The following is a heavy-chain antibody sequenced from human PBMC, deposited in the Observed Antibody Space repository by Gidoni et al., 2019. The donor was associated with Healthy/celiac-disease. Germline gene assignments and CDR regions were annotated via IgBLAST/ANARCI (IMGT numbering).Heavy chain of an antibody. V-gene: IGHV4-34*01. J-gene: IGHJ6*04. CDR1: AVSFSVYY. D-gene: IGHD3-10*01. Sequence: QVPLPQWRAGLFKPSDTLSLTCPVYAVSFSVYYWSWLRQPPGKGLEWIGEINHSGSTNDNPSLKSRGNIAGDTAKNQLALKVRSVTAADTAVYDGARDYYGSGSDDSRYYYYGRDVWGKGTTVTGSS. CDR3: ARDYYGSGSDDSRYYYYGRDV. CDR2: INHSGST.